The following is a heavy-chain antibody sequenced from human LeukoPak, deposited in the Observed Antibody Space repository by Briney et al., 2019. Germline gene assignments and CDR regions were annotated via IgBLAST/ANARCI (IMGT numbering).Heavy chain of an antibody. V-gene: IGHV2-5*02. D-gene: IGHD3-9*01. Sequence: SGPTLVNPTQALTLTCTFSGFSLSTSGVGVGWIRQPPGKALEWLALIYWDDDKRYSPSLKSRLTITKDTSKNQVVLTMTNMDPVDTATYYCAHWGYFDWSMGFDYWGQGTLVTVSS. CDR3: AHWGYFDWSMGFDY. CDR1: GFSLSTSGVG. J-gene: IGHJ4*02. CDR2: IYWDDDK.